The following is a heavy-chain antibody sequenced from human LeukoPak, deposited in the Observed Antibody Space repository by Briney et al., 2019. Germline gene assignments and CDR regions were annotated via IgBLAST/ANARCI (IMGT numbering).Heavy chain of an antibody. CDR1: GFTFSSYW. D-gene: IGHD2-15*01. Sequence: GGSLRLSCAASGFTFSSYWMHWVRQAPGKGLVWVSRINSDGSSTSYADSVKGRFTIPRDNAKNTLYLQMNSLRAEDTAVYYCARDYGILRIRAFDIWGQGTMVTVSS. J-gene: IGHJ3*02. CDR2: INSDGSST. V-gene: IGHV3-74*01. CDR3: ARDYGILRIRAFDI.